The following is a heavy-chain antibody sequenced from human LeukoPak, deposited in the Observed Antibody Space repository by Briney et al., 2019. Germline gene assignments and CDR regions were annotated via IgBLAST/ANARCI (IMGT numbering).Heavy chain of an antibody. CDR3: AKDIAAVATGYFQH. CDR1: GFTFDDYA. J-gene: IGHJ1*01. V-gene: IGHV3-9*01. Sequence: GRSLRLSCAASGFTFDDYAMYWVRQAPGKGLEWVSGISWNSGSIGYADSVKGRFTISRDNAKNSLYLQMNSLRAEDTALYYCAKDIAAVATGYFQHWGQGTLVTVSS. D-gene: IGHD6-13*01. CDR2: ISWNSGSI.